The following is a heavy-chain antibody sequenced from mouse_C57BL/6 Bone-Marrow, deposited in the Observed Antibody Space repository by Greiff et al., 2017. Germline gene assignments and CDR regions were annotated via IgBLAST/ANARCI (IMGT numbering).Heavy chain of an antibody. Sequence: EVQLVESGPELVKPGASVKISCKASGYSFTDYNMNWVKQSNGKSLEWIGVINPNYGTTSYNQKFKGKATLTVDQSSSTAYMQLNSLTSEDSAVYYCAREGYYGSSPAWFAYWGQGTLVTVSA. CDR2: INPNYGTT. CDR1: GYSFTDYN. J-gene: IGHJ3*01. V-gene: IGHV1-39*01. CDR3: AREGYYGSSPAWFAY. D-gene: IGHD1-1*01.